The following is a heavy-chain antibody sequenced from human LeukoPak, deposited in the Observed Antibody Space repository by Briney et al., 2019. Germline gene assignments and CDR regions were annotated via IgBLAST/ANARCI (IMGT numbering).Heavy chain of an antibody. J-gene: IGHJ4*02. CDR1: GDSISSANYY. V-gene: IGHV4-39*07. D-gene: IGHD6-13*01. CDR3: ARGGISPLRKYSSSWDRRNHFDY. Sequence: MASETLSLTCTVSGDSISSANYYWGWVRQPPGKGLEWIGEINHSGSTNYNPSLKSRVTISVDTSKNQFSLKLSSVTAADTAVYYCARGGISPLRKYSSSWDRRNHFDYWGQGTLVTVSS. CDR2: INHSGST.